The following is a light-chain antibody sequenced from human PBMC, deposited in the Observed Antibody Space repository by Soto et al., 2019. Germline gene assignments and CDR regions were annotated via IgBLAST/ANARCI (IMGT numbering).Light chain of an antibody. J-gene: IGLJ3*02. Sequence: QSVLTQPPSMSAAPGQKVTISCSGSGFTVGYNYVSWYQHVPGTAPKLLIYDNYKRPSGIPDRFSGSKSGASATLDITGLQTGDEADYYCGSWDASLGVGVFGGGTKVTVL. CDR3: GSWDASLGVGV. CDR1: GFTVGYNY. CDR2: DNY. V-gene: IGLV1-51*01.